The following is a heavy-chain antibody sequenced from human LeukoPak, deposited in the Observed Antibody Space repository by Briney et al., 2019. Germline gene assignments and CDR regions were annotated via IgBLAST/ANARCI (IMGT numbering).Heavy chain of an antibody. V-gene: IGHV1-46*01. Sequence: GASVKVSCKASGYTFTSYYMHWVRQAPGQGLEWMGIINPSGGSTSYAQKFQGRVTMTRDTSTSTVYMELSSLRSENTAVYYCARGGSGSTSDYYYYGMDVWGQGTTVTVSS. J-gene: IGHJ6*02. CDR2: INPSGGST. D-gene: IGHD1-26*01. CDR3: ARGGSGSTSDYYYYGMDV. CDR1: GYTFTSYY.